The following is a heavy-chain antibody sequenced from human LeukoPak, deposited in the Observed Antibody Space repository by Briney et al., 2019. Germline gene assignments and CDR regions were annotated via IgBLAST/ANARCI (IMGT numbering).Heavy chain of an antibody. CDR2: IIPIYNPV. D-gene: IGHD2-2*02. J-gene: IGHJ5*02. CDR3: ATLPYYCSSTSCYSRWGFDP. V-gene: IGHV1-69*05. CDR1: GGTLSSFA. Sequence: SVKVSCKASGGTLSSFAFSWMRQAPGQGLEWMGRIIPIYNPVDYAQRFLGRVTISTDESTNTVYMELSRLRHEDTAVYYCATLPYYCSSTSCYSRWGFDPWGQGTLVTVSS.